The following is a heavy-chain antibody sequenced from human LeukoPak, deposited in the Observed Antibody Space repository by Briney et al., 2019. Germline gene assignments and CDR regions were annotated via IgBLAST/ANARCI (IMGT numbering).Heavy chain of an antibody. D-gene: IGHD2-15*01. CDR1: GFTFSSYA. V-gene: IGHV3-30*04. Sequence: PGGSLRLSCAASGFTFSSYAMHWVRQAPGKGLEWVALISYDGSHKYYADSVKGRFTISRDNSKNTLYLQMNSLRAEDTAIYYCAKWGCSGGSCYPFDYWGQGTLVTVSS. CDR3: AKWGCSGGSCYPFDY. J-gene: IGHJ4*02. CDR2: ISYDGSHK.